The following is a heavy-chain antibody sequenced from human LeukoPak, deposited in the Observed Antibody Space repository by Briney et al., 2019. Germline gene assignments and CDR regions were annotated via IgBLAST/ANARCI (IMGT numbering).Heavy chain of an antibody. V-gene: IGHV3-33*01. CDR3: ARSFCSSTSCHNDD. CDR2: IWYDGSYK. J-gene: IGHJ4*02. CDR1: GFTFSTYG. D-gene: IGHD2-2*02. Sequence: GGSLRLSCTASGFTFSTYGRHWVRQAPGKGLEWVAIIWYDGSYKYYADSVKGRFTISRDNSKNTLYLQMNSLRVEDTAVYYCARSFCSSTSCHNDDWGQGTLVAVTS.